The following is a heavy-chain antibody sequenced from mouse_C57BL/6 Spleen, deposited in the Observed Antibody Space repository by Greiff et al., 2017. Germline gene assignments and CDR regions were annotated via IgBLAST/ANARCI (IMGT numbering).Heavy chain of an antibody. D-gene: IGHD2-1*01. J-gene: IGHJ3*01. CDR1: GYTFTSYW. Sequence: VQLQQSGAELVMPGASVKLSCKASGYTFTSYWMHWVKQRPGQGLEWIGEIDPSDSYTNYNQKFKGKSTLTVDKSSSTAYMQLSSLTSEDSAVYYCARGGNYRGWFAYWGQGTLVTVSA. CDR2: IDPSDSYT. V-gene: IGHV1-69*01. CDR3: ARGGNYRGWFAY.